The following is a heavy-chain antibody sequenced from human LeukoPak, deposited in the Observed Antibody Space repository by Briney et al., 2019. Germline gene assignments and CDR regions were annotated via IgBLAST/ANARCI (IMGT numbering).Heavy chain of an antibody. CDR1: GDSLSSTNYY. Sequence: SETLSLTYTVSGDSLSSTNYYWAWIRQPPGKGLEWVGSIYSSGSTYYNPSLKSRVTISVDTSKNQFSLKLSSVTAADTAVYYCARVVGWTYYYDRDAFDIWGQGTMVTVSS. J-gene: IGHJ3*02. CDR3: ARVVGWTYYYDRDAFDI. CDR2: IYSSGST. D-gene: IGHD3-22*01. V-gene: IGHV4-39*07.